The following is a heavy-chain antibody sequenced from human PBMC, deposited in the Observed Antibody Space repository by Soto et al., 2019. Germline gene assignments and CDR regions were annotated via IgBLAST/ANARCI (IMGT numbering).Heavy chain of an antibody. CDR2: IYYSGST. Sequence: PSETLSLTCTVSGGSISSYYWSWIRQPPGKGLEWIGNIYYSGSTNYNPSLKSRVTISVDTSKNQFSLNLTSVTAADTAVYYCARDARYYGMDVWGQGTTVTVSS. CDR1: GGSISSYY. CDR3: ARDARYYGMDV. V-gene: IGHV4-59*01. J-gene: IGHJ6*02.